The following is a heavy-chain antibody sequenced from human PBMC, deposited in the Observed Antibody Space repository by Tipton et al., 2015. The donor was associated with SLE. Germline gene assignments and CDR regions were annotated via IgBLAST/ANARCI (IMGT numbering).Heavy chain of an antibody. CDR3: ARHRWRWNDAFDI. J-gene: IGHJ3*02. CDR1: GGSISSNKW. CDR2: IYYSGST. D-gene: IGHD5-24*01. V-gene: IGHV4-4*02. Sequence: TLSLTCAVSGGSISSNKWWTWVRQPPGKGLEWIGYIYYSGSTDYNPSLKSRVTISVDTSKNQFSLKLNSVTAADTAVYYCARHRWRWNDAFDIWGQGTMVTVSS.